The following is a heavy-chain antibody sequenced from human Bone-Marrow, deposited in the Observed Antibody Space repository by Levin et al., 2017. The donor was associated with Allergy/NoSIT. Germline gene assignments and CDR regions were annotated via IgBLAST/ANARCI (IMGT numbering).Heavy chain of an antibody. CDR3: ARGPMVVVAATVKSDAFDI. CDR1: GYTFTSYA. V-gene: IGHV1-3*01. J-gene: IGHJ3*02. D-gene: IGHD2-15*01. Sequence: ASVKVSCKASGYTFTSYAMHWVRQAPGQRLEWMGWINAGNGNTKYSQKSQGRVTITRDTSASTAYMELSSLRSEDTAVYYCARGPMVVVAATVKSDAFDIWGQGTMVTVSS. CDR2: INAGNGNT.